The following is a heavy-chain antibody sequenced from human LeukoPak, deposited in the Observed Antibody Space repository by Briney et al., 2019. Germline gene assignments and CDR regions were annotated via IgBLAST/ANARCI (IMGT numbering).Heavy chain of an antibody. V-gene: IGHV3-7*01. D-gene: IGHD3-10*01. CDR1: GFTFSSYW. Sequence: GGSLRLSCAASGFTFSSYWMSWVRQAPGKGLEWVANIKHDGSEKYYVDSVKGRFTISRDNAKNSLYLQMNSLRAEDTAVYYCARGYYGSGTFNWFDPWGQGTLVTVSS. CDR3: ARGYYGSGTFNWFDP. J-gene: IGHJ5*02. CDR2: IKHDGSEK.